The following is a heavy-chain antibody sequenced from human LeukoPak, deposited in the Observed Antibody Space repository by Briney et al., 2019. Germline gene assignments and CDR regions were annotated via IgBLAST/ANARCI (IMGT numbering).Heavy chain of an antibody. J-gene: IGHJ4*02. D-gene: IGHD3-22*01. V-gene: IGHV3-30*18. CDR1: GFTFSSYG. CDR2: ISYDGSNK. CDR3: AQSPFYYDSYFDY. Sequence: GRSLRLSCAASGFTFSSYGMHWVRQAPGKGLEWVAVISYDGSNKDYAGSVKGRLTISRDNSKNTLYLQMNSLRVEDTAVYYCAQSPFYYDSYFDYWGQGTLVTVSS.